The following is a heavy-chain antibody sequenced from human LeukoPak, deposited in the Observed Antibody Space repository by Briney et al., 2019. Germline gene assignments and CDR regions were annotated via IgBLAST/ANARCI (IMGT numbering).Heavy chain of an antibody. CDR3: ARALPPSVNTPWK. V-gene: IGHV3-74*01. J-gene: IGHJ4*02. CDR2: ISSDGSST. Sequence: QPGGSLRLSCAASGFTFSSYWMHWVRQAPGKGLAWVSRISSDGSSTSYADSVKGRFTIFRDNAKNTLYLQMNSLGAEDTAVYYCARALPPSVNTPWKWGQGTQVTVSS. D-gene: IGHD1-1*01. CDR1: GFTFSSYW.